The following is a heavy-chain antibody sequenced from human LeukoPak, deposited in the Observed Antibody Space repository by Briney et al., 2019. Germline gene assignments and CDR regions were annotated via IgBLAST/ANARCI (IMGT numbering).Heavy chain of an antibody. CDR1: GFTFSSYA. J-gene: IGHJ4*02. V-gene: IGHV3-64D*06. D-gene: IGHD6-19*01. Sequence: GGSLRLSCSASGFTFSSYAMHWVRQAPGKGLEYVSAISSNGGSTYYADSVKGRFTISRDNSKNTLYLQMSSLRAEDTAVYYCVKGSRSGWLYFDYWGQGTLVTVSS. CDR2: ISSNGGST. CDR3: VKGSRSGWLYFDY.